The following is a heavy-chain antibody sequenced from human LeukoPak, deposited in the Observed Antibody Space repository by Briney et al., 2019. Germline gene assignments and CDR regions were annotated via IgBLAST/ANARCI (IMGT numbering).Heavy chain of an antibody. CDR3: ARGSILEPPYYFDY. CDR1: GGSFNRQV. Sequence: GASVKVSCKSSGGSFNRQVINWVRQAPGQGLEWMGWINPNSGGTNYAQKFQGRVTMTRDTSISTAYMELSRLRSDDTAVYYCARGSILEPPYYFDYWGQGTLVTVSS. D-gene: IGHD1-1*01. J-gene: IGHJ4*02. CDR2: INPNSGGT. V-gene: IGHV1-2*02.